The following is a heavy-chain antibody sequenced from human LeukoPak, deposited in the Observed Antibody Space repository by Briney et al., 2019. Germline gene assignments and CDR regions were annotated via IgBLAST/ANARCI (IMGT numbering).Heavy chain of an antibody. CDR1: GGSISSYY. CDR3: ARSDIVVVPAATFDY. CDR2: IYYSGST. Sequence: PSETLSLTCTVSGGSISSYYWSWLRQPPGKGLEWIGYIYYSGSTNYNPSLKSRVTISVDTSKNQFSLKLSSVTAADTAVYYCARSDIVVVPAATFDYWGQGTLVTVSS. V-gene: IGHV4-59*01. J-gene: IGHJ4*02. D-gene: IGHD2-2*01.